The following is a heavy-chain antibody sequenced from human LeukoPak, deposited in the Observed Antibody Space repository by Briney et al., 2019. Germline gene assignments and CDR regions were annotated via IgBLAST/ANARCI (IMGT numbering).Heavy chain of an antibody. J-gene: IGHJ5*02. CDR2: INHSGST. D-gene: IGHD6-6*01. V-gene: IGHV4-34*01. CDR1: GGSFSGYY. Sequence: SETLSLTCAVYGGSFSGYYWSWIRQPPGKGLEWIGEINHSGSTNYNPSLKSRVTISVDTSKNQFSLKLSSVTAADTAVYYCARTSSGGSSAWFDPWGQGTLVTVSS. CDR3: ARTSSGGSSAWFDP.